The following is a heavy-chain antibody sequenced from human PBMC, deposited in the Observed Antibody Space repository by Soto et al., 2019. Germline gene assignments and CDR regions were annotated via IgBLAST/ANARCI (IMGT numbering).Heavy chain of an antibody. CDR2: IYYTGST. Sequence: QVQLQESGPGLVKPSETLSLTCTVSGGSISSYYWSWIRQPPGKGLEWIGYIYYTGSTNYNPSLKSRVSTSVDTSQNQFSLKVSSVTAADTAVYYCARVHGDYWYFDLWGRGTLVTVSS. D-gene: IGHD4-17*01. CDR3: ARVHGDYWYFDL. V-gene: IGHV4-59*01. J-gene: IGHJ2*01. CDR1: GGSISSYY.